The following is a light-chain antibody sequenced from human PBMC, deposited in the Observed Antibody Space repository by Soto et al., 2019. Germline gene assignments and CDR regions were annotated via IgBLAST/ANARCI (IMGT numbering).Light chain of an antibody. CDR2: GAS. Sequence: EIVMTQSPATLSVSPGERATLSCRASQSVSSTLAWYQQNPGQAPRLLIYGASTRANGIPARFSGSGSGTACTLTISSLQSEDFAVYYGQQYNNWPPTWTFGQGTKVEIK. CDR3: QQYNNWPPTWT. J-gene: IGKJ1*01. CDR1: QSVSST. V-gene: IGKV3-15*01.